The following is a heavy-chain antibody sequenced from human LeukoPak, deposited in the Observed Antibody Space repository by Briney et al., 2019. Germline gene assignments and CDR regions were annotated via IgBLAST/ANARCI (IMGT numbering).Heavy chain of an antibody. CDR1: GFTFNSYA. CDR2: ISPTGSTT. Sequence: PGGSLRLSCAASGFTFNSYAMSWVRQAPGKGLVWVSRISPTGSTTSYADSVKDRFTVSRDNAKNTLYLQVNNLRAEDTAVYYCARGPNSNWSGLDFWGQGTLLTVSS. CDR3: ARGPNSNWSGLDF. V-gene: IGHV3-74*01. J-gene: IGHJ4*02. D-gene: IGHD6-6*01.